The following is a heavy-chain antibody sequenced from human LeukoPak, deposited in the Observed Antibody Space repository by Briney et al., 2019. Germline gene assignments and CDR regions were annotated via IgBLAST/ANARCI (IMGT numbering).Heavy chain of an antibody. D-gene: IGHD3-22*01. Sequence: PSETLSLTCTVSGGSISSSSYYWGWIRQPPGKGLEWIGSIYYSGSTYYNPSLKSRVTISVDSSKNQFSLKQSTVTAADTAVYYCSRQRYYDSSGYYFPALSYGMVVWGQGTTVTLSS. CDR3: SRQRYYDSSGYYFPALSYGMVV. CDR2: IYYSGST. V-gene: IGHV4-39*01. J-gene: IGHJ6*02. CDR1: GGSISSSSYY.